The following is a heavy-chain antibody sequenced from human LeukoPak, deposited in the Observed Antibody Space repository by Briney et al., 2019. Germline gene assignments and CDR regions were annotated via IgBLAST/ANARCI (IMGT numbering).Heavy chain of an antibody. CDR2: IGGRGGST. CDR3: ARDPGVVAFHYFDL. J-gene: IGHJ4*02. D-gene: IGHD3-3*01. CDR1: GFTFSSHA. Sequence: QPGESLRLSCAASGFTFSSHAMAWVRQAPGKGLEWVSAIGGRGGSTYYADSVKGRFTISRDNSKNTVYLQMNSLRAEDTAVYYCARDPGVVAFHYFDLWGQGTLVTVSS. V-gene: IGHV3-23*01.